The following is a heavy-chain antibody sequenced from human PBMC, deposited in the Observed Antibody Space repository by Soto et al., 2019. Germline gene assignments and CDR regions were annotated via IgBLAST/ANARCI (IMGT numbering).Heavy chain of an antibody. CDR3: ATYSSPFDY. D-gene: IGHD6-13*01. Sequence: LRLSCAASGFTFSSYAMSWVRQAPGKGLEWVSAISATGTTTYYADSVKGRFTISRDNSKRTLFLQMDSLSPEDTAVYYCATYSSPFDYWGQGTLVTVSS. J-gene: IGHJ4*02. V-gene: IGHV3-23*01. CDR1: GFTFSSYA. CDR2: ISATGTTT.